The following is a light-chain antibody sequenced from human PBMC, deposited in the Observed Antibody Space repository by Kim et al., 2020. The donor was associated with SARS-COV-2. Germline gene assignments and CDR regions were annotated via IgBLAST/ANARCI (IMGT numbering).Light chain of an antibody. V-gene: IGKV1-5*01. CDR2: DAS. CDR3: QQYNSYSQTWT. J-gene: IGKJ1*01. CDR1: QSISSW. Sequence: VGDRVTITCRASQSISSWLAWYQQKPVKAPKLLIYDASSLESGVPSRFSGSGSGTEFTLTISSLQPDDFATYYCQQYNSYSQTWTFGQGTKVEIK.